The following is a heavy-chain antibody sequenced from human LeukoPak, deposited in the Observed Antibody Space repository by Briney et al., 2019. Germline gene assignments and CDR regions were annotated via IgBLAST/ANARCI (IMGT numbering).Heavy chain of an antibody. CDR1: GFTFSTYT. CDR3: AGDWYLDY. V-gene: IGHV3-23*01. D-gene: IGHD3/OR15-3a*01. J-gene: IGHJ4*02. CDR2: ISAGGGST. Sequence: PGGSLRLSCAASGFTFSTYTMSWVRQAPGKGLEWVSTISAGGGSTYYADSVKGRFTISRDNSKNTLYLQMNSLRAEDTAVYYCAGDWYLDYWGQGTLVTVSS.